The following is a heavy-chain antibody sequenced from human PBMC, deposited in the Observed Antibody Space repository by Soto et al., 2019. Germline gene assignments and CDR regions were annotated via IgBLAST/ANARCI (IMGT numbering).Heavy chain of an antibody. Sequence: SLTCAISGDSVSSNSAAWNWIRQSPSRGLEWLGRTYYRSKWYNDYAVSVKSRITINPDTSKNQFSLQLNSVTPEDTAVYYCARETSNPPYYYYYYGMDVWGQGTTVTVSS. V-gene: IGHV6-1*01. CDR2: TYYRSKWYN. CDR1: GDSVSSNSAA. CDR3: ARETSNPPYYYYYYGMDV. J-gene: IGHJ6*02. D-gene: IGHD2-8*01.